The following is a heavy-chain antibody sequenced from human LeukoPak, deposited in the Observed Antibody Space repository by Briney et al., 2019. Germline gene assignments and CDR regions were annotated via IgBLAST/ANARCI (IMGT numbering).Heavy chain of an antibody. CDR1: GYTFTDDY. Sequence: ASVKVSCKASGYTFTDDYVHWVRQAPGQGLEWMGWINPNSGVTNYAQKFQGRVTMTRDMSISTAYMELSRLGSDDTAVYYCARSPDILTGENFDYWGQGTLVTVSS. CDR3: ARSPDILTGENFDY. J-gene: IGHJ4*02. CDR2: INPNSGVT. D-gene: IGHD3-9*01. V-gene: IGHV1-2*02.